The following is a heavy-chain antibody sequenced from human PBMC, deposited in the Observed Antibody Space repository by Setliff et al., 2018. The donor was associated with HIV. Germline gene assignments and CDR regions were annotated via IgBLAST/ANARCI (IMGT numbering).Heavy chain of an antibody. CDR1: GFTFSSYW. J-gene: IGHJ6*03. CDR2: IKQDGSEK. CDR3: ARGPTTVTNYYYYYMDV. V-gene: IGHV3-7*02. D-gene: IGHD4-17*01. Sequence: GGSLRLSCAASGFTFSSYWMSWVRQAPGKGLEWVANIKQDGSEKYYVDSVKGRFTISRDNAKNSLYLQMGGLSAEDTAVYYCARGPTTVTNYYYYYMDVWGKGTTVTVSS.